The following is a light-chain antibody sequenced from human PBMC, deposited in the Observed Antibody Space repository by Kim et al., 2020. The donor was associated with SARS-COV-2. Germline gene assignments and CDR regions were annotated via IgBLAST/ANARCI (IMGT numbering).Light chain of an antibody. CDR1: QSVSSNF. Sequence: ENVLTQSPGTLSLSPGERATLSCRASQSVSSNFLAWYQQKAGQAPRLLIYSASSRAAGIPDRFSGSGSGAYFTLTISTLEPEDFAVYYCQQYGTSPVTFGQGTKVDIK. CDR3: QQYGTSPVT. J-gene: IGKJ1*01. V-gene: IGKV3-20*01. CDR2: SAS.